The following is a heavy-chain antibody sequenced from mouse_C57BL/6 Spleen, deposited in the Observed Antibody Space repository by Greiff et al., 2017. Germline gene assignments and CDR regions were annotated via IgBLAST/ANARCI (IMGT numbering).Heavy chain of an antibody. D-gene: IGHD2-2*01. Sequence: VQLQQSGPELVKPGASVKIPCKASGYTFTDYNMDWVKQSHGKSLEWIGDINPNNGGTIYNQKFKGKATLTVDKSSSTAYMELRSLTSEDTAVYYCARGGYEEAWFAYWGQGTLVTVSA. CDR1: GYTFTDYN. CDR2: INPNNGGT. CDR3: ARGGYEEAWFAY. J-gene: IGHJ3*01. V-gene: IGHV1-18*01.